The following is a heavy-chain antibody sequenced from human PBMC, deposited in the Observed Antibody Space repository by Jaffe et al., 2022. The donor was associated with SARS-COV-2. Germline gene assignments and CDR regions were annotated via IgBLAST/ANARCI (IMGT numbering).Heavy chain of an antibody. CDR2: IYYSGST. Sequence: QVQLQESGPGLVKPSQTLSLTCTVSGGSISSGGYYWSWIRQHPGKGLEWIGYIYYSGSTYYNPSLKSRVTISVDTSKNQFSLKLSSVTAADTAVYYCARGVPLVATIRNDAFDIWGQGTMVTVSS. D-gene: IGHD5-12*01. V-gene: IGHV4-31*03. J-gene: IGHJ3*02. CDR1: GGSISSGGYY. CDR3: ARGVPLVATIRNDAFDI.